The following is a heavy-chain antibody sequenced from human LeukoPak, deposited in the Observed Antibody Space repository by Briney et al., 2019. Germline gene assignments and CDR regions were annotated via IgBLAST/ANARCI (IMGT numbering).Heavy chain of an antibody. CDR1: GFTVSSNY. V-gene: IGHV3-53*01. CDR3: ARDSAEYYGMDV. CDR2: IYSGGST. D-gene: IGHD1-14*01. Sequence: GGSLRLSCAASGFTVSSNYMSWVRQAPGKGLEGVSVIYSGGSTYYADSVKGRFTISRDNSKNTLYLQMNSLRAEDTAVYYCARDSAEYYGMDVWGKGTTVTVSS. J-gene: IGHJ6*04.